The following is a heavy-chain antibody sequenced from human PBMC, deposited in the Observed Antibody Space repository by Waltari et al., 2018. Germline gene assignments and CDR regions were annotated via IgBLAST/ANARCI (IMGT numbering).Heavy chain of an antibody. CDR3: ASDIVVVVAATPRDYYYGMDV. CDR1: GGTFSSYA. CDR2: IIPIFGTA. D-gene: IGHD2-15*01. J-gene: IGHJ6*02. Sequence: QVQLVQSGAEVKKPGSSVKVSCKASGGTFSSYAIRWVRPAPGQGLEWMGGIIPIFGTANYAQKFQGRVTITTDESTSTAYMELSSLRSEDTAVYYCASDIVVVVAATPRDYYYGMDVWGQGTTVTVSS. V-gene: IGHV1-69*05.